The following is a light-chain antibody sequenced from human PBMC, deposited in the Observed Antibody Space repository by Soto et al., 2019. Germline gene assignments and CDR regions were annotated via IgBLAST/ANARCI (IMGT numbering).Light chain of an antibody. J-gene: IGKJ2*01. CDR1: QSVNKN. V-gene: IGKV3-15*01. CDR2: GAS. Sequence: EIVMTQSPATLSVSPGERATLSCRASQSVNKNLAWYQKRIGQAPRLLIYGASTRPTGIPARFSGSGSGTEFTLTISSLQSEDFAVYYCQQYNNWLYTFGQGTKLEIK. CDR3: QQYNNWLYT.